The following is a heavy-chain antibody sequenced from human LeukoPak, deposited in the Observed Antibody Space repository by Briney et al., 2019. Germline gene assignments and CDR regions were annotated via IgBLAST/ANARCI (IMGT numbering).Heavy chain of an antibody. CDR2: MNPNSGNT. CDR3: ARGSKAMVRGRYYYGMDV. J-gene: IGHJ6*02. Sequence: ASVKVSCKASGNTFTGYYIHWVRQAPGQGLEWMGWMNPNSGNTGYAQKFQGRVTMTRNTSISTAYMELSSLRSEDTAVYYCARGSKAMVRGRYYYGMDVWGQGTTVTVSS. CDR1: GNTFTGYY. V-gene: IGHV1-8*02. D-gene: IGHD3-10*01.